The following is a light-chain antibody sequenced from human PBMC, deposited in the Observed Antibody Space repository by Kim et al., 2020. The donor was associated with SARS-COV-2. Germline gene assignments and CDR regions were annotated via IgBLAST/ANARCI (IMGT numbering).Light chain of an antibody. CDR3: CSYAGSYGVV. Sequence: TISCTGNSSDVGGYTYVSWYQQHPGKAPKLMLYDVSTPPSGVPDRFSGSTSGNTASLTISGLQAEDEADYYCCSYAGSYGVVFGGGTQLTVL. CDR1: SSDVGGYTY. CDR2: DVS. V-gene: IGLV2-11*01. J-gene: IGLJ2*01.